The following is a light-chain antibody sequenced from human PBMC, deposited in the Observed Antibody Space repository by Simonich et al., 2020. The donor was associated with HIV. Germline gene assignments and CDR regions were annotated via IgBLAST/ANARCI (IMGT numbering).Light chain of an antibody. Sequence: DIVMTQSPDSLAVSLGERATLNCKSHQSVFYSSNNKNYLAWYQQKPGQPPKLLIYWASTRESGVPDRFSGSGSGTDFTLTISSLQAEDVAVYYCQQYYSTPLTFGPGTKVDIK. CDR3: QQYYSTPLT. CDR1: QSVFYSSNNKNY. CDR2: WAS. J-gene: IGKJ3*01. V-gene: IGKV4-1*01.